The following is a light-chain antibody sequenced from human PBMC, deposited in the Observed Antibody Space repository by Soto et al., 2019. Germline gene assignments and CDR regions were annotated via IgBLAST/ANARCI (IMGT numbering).Light chain of an antibody. V-gene: IGKV1-5*01. CDR1: QSISNW. Sequence: DIQMTQSPSTLSASVGDRVTITCRASQSISNWLAWYQQKPGKAPKLLINDASSLESGVPSRFSGSGSGTEFTLTISSLQPDDFATYYCQQYNSFSGTFGQGTKV. J-gene: IGKJ1*01. CDR3: QQYNSFSGT. CDR2: DAS.